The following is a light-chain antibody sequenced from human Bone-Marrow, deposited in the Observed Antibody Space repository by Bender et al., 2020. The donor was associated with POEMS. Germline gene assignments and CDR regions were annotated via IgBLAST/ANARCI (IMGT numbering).Light chain of an antibody. V-gene: IGLV2-14*03. J-gene: IGLJ3*02. CDR1: SSDIGAYSY. CDR3: SSYTTSSTWV. CDR2: DVT. Sequence: QSALTQPASVSGSPGQSITISCTGTSSDIGAYSYVSWYQQHPGQAPKLMIYDVTLRPSGVSHRFSGSQSGNAASLTISGLQADDEADYSCSSYTTSSTWVFGGGTKLTVL.